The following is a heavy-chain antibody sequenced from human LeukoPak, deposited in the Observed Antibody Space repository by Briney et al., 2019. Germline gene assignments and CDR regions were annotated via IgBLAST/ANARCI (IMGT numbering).Heavy chain of an antibody. CDR2: INWNGGST. CDR3: AKMYGGTYIGN. D-gene: IGHD1-26*01. V-gene: IGHV3-20*04. CDR1: GFTFDDYG. Sequence: GGSLRLSCAASGFTFDDYGMSWVRQAPGKGLEWVSGINWNGGSTGYADSVEGRFTISRDNAKNSLYLQMNSLRAEDTAVYYCAKMYGGTYIGNWGQGTLVTVSA. J-gene: IGHJ4*02.